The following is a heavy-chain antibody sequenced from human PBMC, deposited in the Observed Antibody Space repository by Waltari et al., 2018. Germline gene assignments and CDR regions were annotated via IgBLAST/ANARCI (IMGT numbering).Heavy chain of an antibody. J-gene: IGHJ5*02. CDR3: ASRLAAAGTDWFDP. V-gene: IGHV3-30*17. Sequence: QVQLVESGGGGVQPGRSLRLPCAASGFSFSSTAMHWVRQAPGKGLAWVAVISYDGSNKYYADSVKGLFTISRDNSKNTLYLQMNSLRAEDTAVYYCASRLAAAGTDWFDPWGQGTLVTVSS. CDR2: ISYDGSNK. D-gene: IGHD6-13*01. CDR1: GFSFSSTA.